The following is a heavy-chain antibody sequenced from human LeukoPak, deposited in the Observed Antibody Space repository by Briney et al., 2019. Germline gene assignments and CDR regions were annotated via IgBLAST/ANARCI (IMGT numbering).Heavy chain of an antibody. D-gene: IGHD5-18*01. Sequence: ASVKVSCKASGYTFTSYGISWVRQAPGQGLEWMGWISAHNGNTNYAQKLQGRVTMTTDTSTSTIYMELRSLRSDDTAVYYCARTADTAMATLRYWGQGTLVTVSS. CDR2: ISAHNGNT. CDR3: ARTADTAMATLRY. J-gene: IGHJ4*02. V-gene: IGHV1-18*04. CDR1: GYTFTSYG.